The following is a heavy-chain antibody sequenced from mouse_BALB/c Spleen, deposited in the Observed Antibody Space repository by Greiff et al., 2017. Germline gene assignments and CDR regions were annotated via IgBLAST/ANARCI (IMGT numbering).Heavy chain of an antibody. CDR2: INPDSSTI. CDR3: ARDGSSSWFAY. CDR1: GFDFRRYW. Sequence: EVKLEESGGGLVQPGGSLKLSCAASGFDFRRYWMSWVRQAPGTGLEWIGEINPDSSTINYTPSLKDKFIISRDNAKNTLYLQMSKVRSEDTALYYCARDGSSSWFAYWGQGTLVTVSA. V-gene: IGHV4-1*02. J-gene: IGHJ3*01. D-gene: IGHD1-1*01.